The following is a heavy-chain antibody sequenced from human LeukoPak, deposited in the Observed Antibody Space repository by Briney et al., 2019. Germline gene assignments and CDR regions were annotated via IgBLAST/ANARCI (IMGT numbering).Heavy chain of an antibody. D-gene: IGHD6-13*01. Sequence: GGSLRLSCAASGFTVSSNYMSWVRQAPGKGLEWVSVIYSGGSTYYADTVKGRFTTSRDNSKNTLYLQMTGLRAEDTGVYYCARGIAAAGLYYYYMDVWGKGTTVTVSS. V-gene: IGHV3-53*01. CDR2: IYSGGST. J-gene: IGHJ6*03. CDR1: GFTVSSNY. CDR3: ARGIAAAGLYYYYMDV.